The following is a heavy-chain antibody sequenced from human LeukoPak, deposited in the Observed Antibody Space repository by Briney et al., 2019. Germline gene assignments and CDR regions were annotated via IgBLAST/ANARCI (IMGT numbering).Heavy chain of an antibody. V-gene: IGHV1-69*02. J-gene: IGHJ4*02. D-gene: IGHD1-26*01. CDR1: RGTLSSYT. CDR3: ARDRGSYLDEPFVY. Sequence: ASLKGSCKASRGTLSSYTISWVRQAPGQGLEWMGGIIPILGIANYAQKFQGRVTITADKSTSTAYRELSSLRSEDTAVYGCARDRGSYLDEPFVYWGQGTLVSVSS. CDR2: IIPILGIA.